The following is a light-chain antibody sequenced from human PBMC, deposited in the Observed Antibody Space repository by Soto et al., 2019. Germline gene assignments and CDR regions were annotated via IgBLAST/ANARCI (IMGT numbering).Light chain of an antibody. CDR3: NSYTSSSTFV. Sequence: QSALTQPASVSGSPGQSITISCTGTSSDVGGYNYVSWYQQHPGKAPKLMIYVVTNRPSGVSSRFSGSRSGNTASLTISGLQAEDEAEYFCNSYTSSSTFVFGTGTKVTVL. J-gene: IGLJ1*01. V-gene: IGLV2-14*01. CDR2: VVT. CDR1: SSDVGGYNY.